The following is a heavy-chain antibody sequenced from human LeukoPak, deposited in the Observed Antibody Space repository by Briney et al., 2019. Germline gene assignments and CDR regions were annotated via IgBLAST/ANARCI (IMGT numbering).Heavy chain of an antibody. D-gene: IGHD5-18*01. CDR1: GGSIRSYY. CDR2: IYYSGST. CDR3: ARHMGLGYSYGYPYFDY. Sequence: SETLSLTCTVSGGSIRSYYWSWTRQPRGRAREWIGYIYYSGSTNYNPSLKSRVIISVDTSKNQFSLKLSSVTAADTAVYYCARHMGLGYSYGYPYFDYWGQGTLVTVSS. J-gene: IGHJ4*02. V-gene: IGHV4-59*08.